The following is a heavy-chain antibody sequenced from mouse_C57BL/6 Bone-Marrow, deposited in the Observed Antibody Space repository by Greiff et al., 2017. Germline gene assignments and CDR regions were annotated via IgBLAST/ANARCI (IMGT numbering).Heavy chain of an antibody. CDR1: GYTFTNYW. CDR3: ARRGFTTVPYWYFDV. J-gene: IGHJ1*03. V-gene: IGHV1-63*01. D-gene: IGHD1-1*01. Sequence: VQLQESGAELVRPGTSVKMSCKASGYTFTNYWIGWAKQRPGHGLEWIGDIYPGGGYTNYNEKFKGKATLTADKSSSTAYMQFSSLTSEDSAIYYCARRGFTTVPYWYFDVWGTGTTVTVSS. CDR2: IYPGGGYT.